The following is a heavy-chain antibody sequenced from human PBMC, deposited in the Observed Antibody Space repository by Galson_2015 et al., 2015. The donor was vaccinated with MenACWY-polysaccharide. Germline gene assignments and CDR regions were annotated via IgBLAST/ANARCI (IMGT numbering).Heavy chain of an antibody. CDR3: AKDKRGSYHPGLHDY. Sequence: SLRLSCAASGFTFDDYAMHWVRHAPGKGLEWVSGISWNSGSIGYADSVKGRFTISRDNAKNSLYLQMNSLRAEDTALYYCAKDKRGSYHPGLHDYWGQGTLVTVSP. D-gene: IGHD1-26*01. CDR1: GFTFDDYA. V-gene: IGHV3-9*01. CDR2: ISWNSGSI. J-gene: IGHJ4*02.